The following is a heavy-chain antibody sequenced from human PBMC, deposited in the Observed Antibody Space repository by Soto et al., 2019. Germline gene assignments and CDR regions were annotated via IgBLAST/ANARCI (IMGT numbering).Heavy chain of an antibody. CDR1: GGSISSYY. V-gene: IGHV4-59*01. D-gene: IGHD3-3*01. CDR2: IYYSGST. J-gene: IGHJ6*02. CDR3: ARAKYDFWFGMDV. Sequence: SETLSLTCTVSGGSISSYYWSWIRQPPGKGLEWIGYIYYSGSTNYNPSLKSRVTISVDTSKNQFSLKLSSVTAADTAVYYCARAKYDFWFGMDVWGQGTTVTAP.